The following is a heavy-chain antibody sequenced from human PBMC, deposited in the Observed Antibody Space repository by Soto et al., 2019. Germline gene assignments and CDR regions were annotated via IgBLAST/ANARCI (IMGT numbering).Heavy chain of an antibody. D-gene: IGHD7-27*01. CDR1: GYTFIDYD. J-gene: IGHJ4*02. CDR3: AKGPRNWGVDH. CDR2: MNPNNGNT. Sequence: QVPLVQSGAEVKKPGASVKVSCKASGYTFIDYDINWFRQATGQGLEWMGWMNPNNGNTGYAQNFQGRVTMTRSTSISTAYMELSTLRSEDTAVYYCAKGPRNWGVDHWGQGTLVIVSS. V-gene: IGHV1-8*01.